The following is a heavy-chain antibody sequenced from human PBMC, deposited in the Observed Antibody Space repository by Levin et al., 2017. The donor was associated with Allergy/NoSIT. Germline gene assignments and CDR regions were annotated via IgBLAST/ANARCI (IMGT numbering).Heavy chain of an antibody. CDR2: IKSKTDGGTT. J-gene: IGHJ4*02. Sequence: GESLKISCAASGFTFSNAWMSWVRQAPGKGLEWVGRIKSKTDGGTTDYAAPVKGRFTISRDDSKNTLYLQMNSLKTEDTAVYYCTTDLSGVMVRGVITPPETADYWGQGTLVTVSS. D-gene: IGHD3-10*01. CDR3: TTDLSGVMVRGVITPPETADY. CDR1: GFTFSNAW. V-gene: IGHV3-15*01.